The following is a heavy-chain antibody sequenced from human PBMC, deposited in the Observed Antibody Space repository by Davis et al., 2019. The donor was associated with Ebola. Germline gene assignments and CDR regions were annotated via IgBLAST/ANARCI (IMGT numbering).Heavy chain of an antibody. J-gene: IGHJ4*02. D-gene: IGHD1-26*01. Sequence: GESLKISCAASGFTFSSYAMSWVRQAPGKGLEWVSAISGSGGSTYYADSVKGRFTISRDNAKNSLYLQMNSLRAEDTAVYYCARAVGWELLTFLDYWGQGTLVTVSS. CDR3: ARAVGWELLTFLDY. CDR1: GFTFSSYA. CDR2: ISGSGGST. V-gene: IGHV3-23*01.